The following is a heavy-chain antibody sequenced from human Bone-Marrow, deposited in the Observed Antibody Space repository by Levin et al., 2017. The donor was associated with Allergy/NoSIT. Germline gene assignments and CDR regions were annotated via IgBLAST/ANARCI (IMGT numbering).Heavy chain of an antibody. CDR3: ALLGYCSGGSCSLSDYYYYMDV. J-gene: IGHJ6*03. Sequence: NPSETLSLTCAVYGGSFSGYYRTWIRQPPGKGLEWIGEINQSGTTNYSPSLKSRVTISVDTSENQFSLKLSSVTAADTAVYYCALLGYCSGGSCSLSDYYYYMDVWGKGTTVTVSS. CDR1: GGSFSGYY. D-gene: IGHD2-15*01. CDR2: INQSGTT. V-gene: IGHV4-34*01.